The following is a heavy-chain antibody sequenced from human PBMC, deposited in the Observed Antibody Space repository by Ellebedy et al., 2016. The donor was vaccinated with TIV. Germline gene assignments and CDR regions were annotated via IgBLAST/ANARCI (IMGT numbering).Heavy chain of an antibody. J-gene: IGHJ4*02. CDR3: ARDRGWDSSGFSY. CDR1: GFTFGSYW. D-gene: IGHD3-22*01. Sequence: GESLKISCAASGFTFGSYWMHWVRQAPGKGLVWVSRINSDGNSITYTDSVKGRFTISRDNAKNTMYLQMNSLRAEDTAVYYCARDRGWDSSGFSYWGQGTLVTVS. V-gene: IGHV3-74*01. CDR2: INSDGNSI.